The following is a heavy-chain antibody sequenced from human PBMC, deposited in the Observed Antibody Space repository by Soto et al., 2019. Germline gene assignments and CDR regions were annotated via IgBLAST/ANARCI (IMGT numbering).Heavy chain of an antibody. V-gene: IGHV1-2*02. CDR1: GYRFSDYY. CDR2: MNPNSGGT. J-gene: IGHJ6*03. Sequence: QVQLVQSGAEVKKPGASVTVSCKASGYRFSDYYLHWVRQAPGQGPEWMGWMNPNSGGTKYARKVKGRVTMTRDTSVMTAFMELNWLKSDDTAVYYCARESGGATATLDYYYFYMDVWGIGTTVTDSS. CDR3: ARESGGATATLDYYYFYMDV. D-gene: IGHD5-12*01.